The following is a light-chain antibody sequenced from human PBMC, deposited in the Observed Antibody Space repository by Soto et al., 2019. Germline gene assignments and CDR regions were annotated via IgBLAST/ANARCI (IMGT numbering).Light chain of an antibody. CDR3: QSYDSRLTVSYV. Sequence: QSVLTQPPSVSGAPGQRVTISCTGSSSNIGAGYDVHWYQQRPGTAPKLLIYGNKNRPSGVPDRFSGSKSGTSASLAITGLQAEDEADYYCQSYDSRLTVSYVFGTGPNLAVL. CDR2: GNK. J-gene: IGLJ1*01. V-gene: IGLV1-40*01. CDR1: SSNIGAGYD.